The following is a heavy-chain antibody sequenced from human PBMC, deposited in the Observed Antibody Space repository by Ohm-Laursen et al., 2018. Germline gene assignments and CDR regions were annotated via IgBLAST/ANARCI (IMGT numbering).Heavy chain of an antibody. V-gene: IGHV1-18*04. D-gene: IGHD6-13*01. CDR2: ISAYNGNT. J-gene: IGHJ4*02. CDR1: GYTFTDDY. Sequence: GASVKVSCKASGYTFTDDYMHWVRQAPGQGLEWMGWISAYNGNTNYAQKLQGRVTMTTDTSTSTAYMELRSLRSDDTAVYYCARVLGYSSSSYYFDYWGQGTLVTVSS. CDR3: ARVLGYSSSSYYFDY.